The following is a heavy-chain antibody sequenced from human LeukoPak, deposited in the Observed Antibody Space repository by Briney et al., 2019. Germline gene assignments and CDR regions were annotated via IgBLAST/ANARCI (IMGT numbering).Heavy chain of an antibody. CDR3: AREFLVATFPTFDF. D-gene: IGHD5-12*01. CDR1: GFTFSSYS. V-gene: IGHV3-21*01. J-gene: IGHJ4*02. Sequence: GGSLRLSCAASGFTFSSYSMNWVRQAPGKGLEWVSSISSSSSYIYYADSVKGRFTISRDNSKNTLYLQINSLRVEDTAVYYCAREFLVATFPTFDFWGQGTLVTVSS. CDR2: ISSSSSYI.